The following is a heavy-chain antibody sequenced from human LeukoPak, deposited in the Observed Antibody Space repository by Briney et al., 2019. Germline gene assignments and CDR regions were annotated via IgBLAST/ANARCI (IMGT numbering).Heavy chain of an antibody. CDR3: ASNPTTMPTTAFDI. CDR2: IYYSGST. V-gene: IGHV4-39*01. CDR1: GGSXSSSSYY. Sequence: TLCLTCXVSGGSXSSSSYYWGWIRQPPGKGLEWIGSIYYSGSTYYNPSLKSRVTISVDTSKNQFSLKLSSVTAADTAVYYCASNPTTMPTTAFDIWGQGTMVTVSS. D-gene: IGHD2-2*01. J-gene: IGHJ3*02.